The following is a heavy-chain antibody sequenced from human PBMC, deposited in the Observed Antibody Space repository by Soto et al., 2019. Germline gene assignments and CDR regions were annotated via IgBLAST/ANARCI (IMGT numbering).Heavy chain of an antibody. D-gene: IGHD2-2*01. CDR1: GFTFSSYG. V-gene: IGHV3-30*18. Sequence: GGSLRLSCAASGFTFSSYGMHWVRQAPGKGLEWVAVISYDGSNKYYADSVKGRFTISRDNSKNTLYLQMNSLRAEDTAVYYCAKDRRYCSSTSCYRYYYYGMDVWGQGTTVTV. J-gene: IGHJ6*02. CDR2: ISYDGSNK. CDR3: AKDRRYCSSTSCYRYYYYGMDV.